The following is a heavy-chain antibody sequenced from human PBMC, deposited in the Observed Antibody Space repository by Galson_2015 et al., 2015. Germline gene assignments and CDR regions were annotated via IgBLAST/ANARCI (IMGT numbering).Heavy chain of an antibody. CDR2: IYYSGST. V-gene: IGHV4-59*01. J-gene: IGHJ3*02. CDR1: GGSISSYY. CDR3: ASPIYDYVWGSYRSNDAFDI. D-gene: IGHD3-16*02. Sequence: LTCTVSGGSISSYYWSWIRQPPGKGLEWIGCIYYSGSTNYNPSLKSRVTISVDTSKNQFSLKLSSVTAADTAVYYCASPIYDYVWGSYRSNDAFDIWGQGTMVTVSS.